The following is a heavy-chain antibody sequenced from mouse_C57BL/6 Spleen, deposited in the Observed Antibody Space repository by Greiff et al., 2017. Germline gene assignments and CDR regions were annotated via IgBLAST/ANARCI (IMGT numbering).Heavy chain of an antibody. J-gene: IGHJ1*03. D-gene: IGHD1-1*01. V-gene: IGHV1-18*01. CDR3: ERWHYYGWYFDV. CDR2: INPNNGGT. Sequence: EVQLQQSGPELVKPGASVKIPCKASGYTFTDYNMDWVKQSHGKSLEWIGDINPNNGGTNYNQKFKGKATLTVDKSSSTAYMERRSLTSEDTAVYYCERWHYYGWYFDVWGTGTTVTVSS. CDR1: GYTFTDYN.